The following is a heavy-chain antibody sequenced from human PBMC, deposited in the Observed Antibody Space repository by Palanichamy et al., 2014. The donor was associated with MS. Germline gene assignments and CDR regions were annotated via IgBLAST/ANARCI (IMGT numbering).Heavy chain of an antibody. CDR1: GYTFTSYY. CDR2: INPSGGST. D-gene: IGHD2-2*01. V-gene: IGHV1-46*01. CDR3: ARETAEILFDY. Sequence: QVQLVQSGAEVKKPGASVKVSCKASGYTFTSYYMHWVRQAPGQGLEWMGIINPSGGSTSYAQKFQGRVTMTRDTSTSTVYMELSGLRSEDTAVYYCARETAEILFDYWGQGTLVTVSS. J-gene: IGHJ4*02.